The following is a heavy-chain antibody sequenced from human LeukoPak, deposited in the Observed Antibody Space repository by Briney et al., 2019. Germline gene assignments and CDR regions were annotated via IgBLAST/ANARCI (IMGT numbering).Heavy chain of an antibody. J-gene: IGHJ5*02. D-gene: IGHD3-22*01. Sequence: SETLSLTCTVSGGSISSYYWSWIRQPPGKGLEWIGYIYYSGSTNYNPSLKSRVTISVDTSKNQFSLKLSSVTAADTAVYYCARGLARRTYYYDSNNWFDPWGQGTLVTVSS. V-gene: IGHV4-59*01. CDR3: ARGLARRTYYYDSNNWFDP. CDR1: GGSISSYY. CDR2: IYYSGST.